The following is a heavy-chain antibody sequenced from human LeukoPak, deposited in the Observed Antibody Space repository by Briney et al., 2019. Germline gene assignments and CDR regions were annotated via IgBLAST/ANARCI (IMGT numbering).Heavy chain of an antibody. Sequence: KPSGTLSLTCTVSGGSISGYYWSWIRQPPGKGLEWIGYMLYSGSTNYSPSLKSRVTLSVDTSKNHFSLKLSSVTAADTAVYYCARGGMGPFDYWGQGVLVTVSS. V-gene: IGHV4-59*01. CDR1: GGSISGYY. CDR3: ARGGMGPFDY. CDR2: MLYSGST. J-gene: IGHJ4*02. D-gene: IGHD1-14*01.